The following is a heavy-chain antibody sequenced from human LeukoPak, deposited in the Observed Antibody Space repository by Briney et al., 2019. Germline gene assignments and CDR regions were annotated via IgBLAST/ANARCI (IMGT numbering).Heavy chain of an antibody. V-gene: IGHV3-23*01. Sequence: GGSLRLSCSASGFTFSNYAMTWVRQAPGKGLQWVASISGSGYSTHYADSVKGRFTISRDNSKNTLSLQMNSLRAEDTALYSCAKDFGWEWGPGTLVSASS. CDR3: AKDFGWE. CDR2: ISGSGYST. J-gene: IGHJ4*02. CDR1: GFTFSNYA. D-gene: IGHD3-3*01.